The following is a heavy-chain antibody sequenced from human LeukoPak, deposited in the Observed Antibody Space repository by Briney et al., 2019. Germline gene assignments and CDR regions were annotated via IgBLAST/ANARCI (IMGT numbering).Heavy chain of an antibody. Sequence: GGSLRLSCAASGFTFSGSTMHWVRQASGKGLEWVGHIRSKADNYATEYAASLKGRFTIFRDDSKNTAFLQMNSLKIEDTAVYYCTRGSTYGTFDYWGQGTLVTVSS. J-gene: IGHJ4*02. D-gene: IGHD2-2*01. CDR2: IRSKADNYAT. CDR1: GFTFSGST. V-gene: IGHV3-73*01. CDR3: TRGSTYGTFDY.